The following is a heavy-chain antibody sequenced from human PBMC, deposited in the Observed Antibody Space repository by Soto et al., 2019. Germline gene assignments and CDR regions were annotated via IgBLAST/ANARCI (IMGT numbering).Heavy chain of an antibody. Sequence: GGSLRLSCAASGFTFDDYAMHWVRQVLGKGLEWVSSISWNSGNIGYADSVKGRFTTSRDNAKNSLFLQMNSLRPDDTALYYCAKDMKWGGMTTIHYFDSRGQGTLVTVSS. CDR1: GFTFDDYA. CDR2: ISWNSGNI. V-gene: IGHV3-9*01. CDR3: AKDMKWGGMTTIHYFDS. D-gene: IGHD4-17*01. J-gene: IGHJ4*02.